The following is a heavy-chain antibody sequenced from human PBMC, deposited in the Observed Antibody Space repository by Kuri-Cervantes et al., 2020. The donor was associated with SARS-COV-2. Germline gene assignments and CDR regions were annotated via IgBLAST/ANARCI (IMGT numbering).Heavy chain of an antibody. V-gene: IGHV3-7*05. CDR3: ARDPRNLAIFGVVIKGYYYYGMDV. Sequence: GGSLRLSCAASGFTFSSYWMSWVRQAPGKGLEWMANIKQDGSEKYYVDSVKGRFTISRDNAKNSLYLQMNSLRAEDTAVYYCARDPRNLAIFGVVIKGYYYYGMDVWGQGTTVTVSS. CDR1: GFTFSSYW. J-gene: IGHJ6*02. D-gene: IGHD3-3*01. CDR2: IKQDGSEK.